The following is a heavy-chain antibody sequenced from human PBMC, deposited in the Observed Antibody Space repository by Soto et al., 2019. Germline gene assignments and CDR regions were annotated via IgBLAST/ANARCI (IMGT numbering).Heavy chain of an antibody. V-gene: IGHV3-21*01. Sequence: GGSLRLSCGASGFTFSSYSMNWVRQAPGKGLEWVSSISSSSIYIYYADSVKGRFTISRDNAKNSLYLQMNSLRAEDTAVYYCATPYGDMLYYYMDVWGKGTTVTVSS. CDR1: GFTFSSYS. CDR2: ISSSSIYI. D-gene: IGHD4-17*01. CDR3: ATPYGDMLYYYMDV. J-gene: IGHJ6*03.